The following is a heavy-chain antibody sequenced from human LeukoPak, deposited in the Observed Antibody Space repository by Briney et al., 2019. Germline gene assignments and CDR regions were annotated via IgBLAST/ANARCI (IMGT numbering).Heavy chain of an antibody. CDR3: ATFIVGGTRGGH. D-gene: IGHD1-26*01. J-gene: IGHJ4*02. CDR2: IRSKPNNYAT. CDR1: GFTFSGSA. Sequence: PGGSLRLSCSASGFTFSGSAMHWVRQASGKGLEWVGRIRSKPNNYATAYAASVKGRFTVSRDDLKNTAYLQMNSLKTEDTAVYYCATFIVGGTRGGHWGQGTLVTVSS. V-gene: IGHV3-73*01.